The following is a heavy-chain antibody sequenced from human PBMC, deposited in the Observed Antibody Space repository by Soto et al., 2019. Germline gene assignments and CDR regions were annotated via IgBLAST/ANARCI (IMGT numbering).Heavy chain of an antibody. Sequence: PGESLKLSCKGSGYSFTSYWIGWVRQMPGKGLEWMGIIYPGDSDTRYSPSFQGQVTISADKSISTAYLQWSSLKASDTAMYYCARPTYYNILTGFDAFDIWGQGTMVTV. V-gene: IGHV5-51*01. CDR1: GYSFTSYW. CDR2: IYPGDSDT. CDR3: ARPTYYNILTGFDAFDI. J-gene: IGHJ3*02. D-gene: IGHD3-9*01.